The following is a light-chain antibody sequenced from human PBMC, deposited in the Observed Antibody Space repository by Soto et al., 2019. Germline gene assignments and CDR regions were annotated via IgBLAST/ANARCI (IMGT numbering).Light chain of an antibody. CDR1: QSVSSN. V-gene: IGKV3-20*01. CDR2: GAS. J-gene: IGKJ1*01. Sequence: IVLTQSPATLSLSPGERATLSCRASQSVSSNLAWYQQKPGQAPRLLIYGASSRATGIPDRFSGSGSGTDFTLTISRLEPEDFAVYYCQQYGSSQWTFGQGTKVDIK. CDR3: QQYGSSQWT.